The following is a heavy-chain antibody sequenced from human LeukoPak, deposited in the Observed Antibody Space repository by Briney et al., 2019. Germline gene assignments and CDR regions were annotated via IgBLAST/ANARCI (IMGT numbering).Heavy chain of an antibody. Sequence: GGSLRLSCAASGFTFSSYGIHWVRQAPGKGLEWVTFIRYDGSIKYYADSVKGRFTISRDNAKNSLYLQMNSLRAEDTAVYYCARVQDDYVWGSYRLYYFDYWGQGTLVTVSS. D-gene: IGHD3-16*02. CDR1: GFTFSSYG. CDR3: ARVQDDYVWGSYRLYYFDY. V-gene: IGHV3-30*02. CDR2: IRYDGSIK. J-gene: IGHJ4*02.